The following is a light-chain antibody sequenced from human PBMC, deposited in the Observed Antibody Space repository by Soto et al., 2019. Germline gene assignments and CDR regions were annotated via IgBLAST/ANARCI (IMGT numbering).Light chain of an antibody. CDR3: APCDDSLSGQV. Sequence: QSVLTQPPSASGTPGQRVTISCSGSSSNIGSNTVTWYQHLPGTAPKLLICSNNQRPSGVPDRFSGSKSGTSASLAISGLQSEDEADYYCAPCDDSLSGQVFGNGTKVTVL. V-gene: IGLV1-44*01. J-gene: IGLJ1*01. CDR1: SSNIGSNT. CDR2: SNN.